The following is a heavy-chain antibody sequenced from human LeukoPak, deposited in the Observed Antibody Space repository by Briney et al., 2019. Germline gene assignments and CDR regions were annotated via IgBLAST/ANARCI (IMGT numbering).Heavy chain of an antibody. CDR3: ARRGVAAAATNFDY. J-gene: IGHJ4*02. V-gene: IGHV4-39*02. CDR1: GGSISGYY. Sequence: SETLSPTCTVSGGSISGYYWGWIRQPPGKGLEWIGSIYYSGTPYYNPSLETRLTISVDTSKSHFSLKLSSVTAADTAVYYCARRGVAAAATNFDYWGQGTLVTVSS. D-gene: IGHD3-10*01. CDR2: IYYSGTP.